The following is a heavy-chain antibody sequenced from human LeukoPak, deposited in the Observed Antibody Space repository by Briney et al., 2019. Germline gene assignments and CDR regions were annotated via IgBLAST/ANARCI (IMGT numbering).Heavy chain of an antibody. CDR1: GYTFTSHD. V-gene: IGHV1-8*03. CDR2: MNPNSGNT. CDR3: SRDPRHNDY. Sequence: ASVKVSCKASGYTFTSHDINWVRQATGQGLEWMGWMNPNSGNTGYAQKFQGGVTITRNTSISTAYMELSSLTVEDTAVYYCSRDPRHNDYWGQGTLVTVSS. J-gene: IGHJ4*02.